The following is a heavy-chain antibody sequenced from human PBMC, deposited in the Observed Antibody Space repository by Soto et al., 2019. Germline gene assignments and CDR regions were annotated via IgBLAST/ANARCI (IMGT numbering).Heavy chain of an antibody. D-gene: IGHD5-12*01. J-gene: IGHJ6*02. Sequence: GGSLRLSCAASGFTFNNFAMHWVRQASGKGLEWVAFISYDGTYKYYAGSVRGRFTVYRDNSKSTLFLQMNSLKFEDTAVYVCANEVDVAFSSLQYGMDVWGQGTTVTVSS. V-gene: IGHV3-30*14. CDR1: GFTFNNFA. CDR2: ISYDGTYK. CDR3: ANEVDVAFSSLQYGMDV.